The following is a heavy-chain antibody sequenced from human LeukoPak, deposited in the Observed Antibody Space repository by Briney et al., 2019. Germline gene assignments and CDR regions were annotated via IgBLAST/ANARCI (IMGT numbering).Heavy chain of an antibody. D-gene: IGHD3-10*01. Sequence: ASVKVSCKASGYTFTGYYMYWVRQAPGQGLEWMGRINPNSGGTNHAQKFQGRVTMTRGTSISTAYMELSRLRSDDTAVYYCAREYYYGSGSYFHWGQGTLVTVSS. CDR3: AREYYYGSGSYFH. CDR1: GYTFTGYY. J-gene: IGHJ4*02. V-gene: IGHV1-2*06. CDR2: INPNSGGT.